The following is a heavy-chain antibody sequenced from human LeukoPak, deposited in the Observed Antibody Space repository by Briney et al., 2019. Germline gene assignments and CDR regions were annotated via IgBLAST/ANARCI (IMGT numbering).Heavy chain of an antibody. CDR1: GGSFSGYY. J-gene: IGHJ5*02. CDR2: INHSGST. V-gene: IGHV4-34*01. CDR3: ARASFWESPINWFDP. Sequence: PSETLSLTCAVYGGSFSGYYWSWIRRPPGKGLEWIGEINHSGSTNYNPSLKSRVTISVDTSKNQFSLKLSSVTAADTAVYYCARASFWESPINWFDPWGQGTLVTVSS. D-gene: IGHD3-16*01.